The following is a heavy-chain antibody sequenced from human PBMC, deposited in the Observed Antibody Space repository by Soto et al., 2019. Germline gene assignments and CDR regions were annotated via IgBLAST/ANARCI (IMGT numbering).Heavy chain of an antibody. D-gene: IGHD2-15*01. Sequence: QDHLVQSGAAVKKPASSVKISCRSTGGTFSTYAFSWVRQAPGQGLEWMGGIIPMFATPIYAQKYQGRVTISADDSTRTAYMEVTSLRSNDTAVYFCARGEYDVVVMAGTSRGYQHAYHDMDVWGQGTSVTVSS. V-gene: IGHV1-69*12. CDR1: GGTFSTYA. CDR2: IIPMFATP. J-gene: IGHJ6*02. CDR3: ARGEYDVVVMAGTSRGYQHAYHDMDV.